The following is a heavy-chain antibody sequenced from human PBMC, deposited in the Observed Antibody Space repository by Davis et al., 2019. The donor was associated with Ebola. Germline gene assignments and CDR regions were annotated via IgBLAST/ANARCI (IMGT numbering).Heavy chain of an antibody. J-gene: IGHJ4*02. V-gene: IGHV4-39*01. CDR2: IFRTGAT. Sequence: SETLSLTCTVSGGSIRSSSHYWGWIRQPPGKGLAWMGSIFRTGATSYNPSLKSRVTISLDTSKNHFSLKLSSVTAADTAVYYCARQSSSSWGDYWGQGTLVTVSS. D-gene: IGHD6-6*01. CDR3: ARQSSSSWGDY. CDR1: GGSIRSSSHY.